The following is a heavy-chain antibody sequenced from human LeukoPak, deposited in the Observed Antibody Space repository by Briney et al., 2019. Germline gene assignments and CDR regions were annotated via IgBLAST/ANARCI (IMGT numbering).Heavy chain of an antibody. D-gene: IGHD6-19*01. CDR2: ITGSGGST. Sequence: GGSLRLSCAASGFTFSSFAMSWVRQAPGKGLEWVSAITGSGGSTYYADSVEGRFTISRDNSKNTLYLQMNSLRAEDTAVYYCARGADTGYSSDSWGQGTLVTVSS. CDR1: GFTFSSFA. V-gene: IGHV3-23*01. J-gene: IGHJ5*02. CDR3: ARGADTGYSSDS.